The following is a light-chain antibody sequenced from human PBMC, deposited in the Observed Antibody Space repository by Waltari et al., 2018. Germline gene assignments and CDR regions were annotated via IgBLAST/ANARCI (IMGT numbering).Light chain of an antibody. V-gene: IGKV3-20*01. CDR2: GAS. J-gene: IGKJ4*01. CDR3: QQYDISPLT. Sequence: EIVSTQSPGTLSLSPGERDTLSCRASQTVRTTYLAWYQQKPGQAPTLLSYGASSRATGFPDRFSGSGSSTDFSLTISSLEPEDFAVYYCQQYDISPLTFGGGTKVEIK. CDR1: QTVRTTY.